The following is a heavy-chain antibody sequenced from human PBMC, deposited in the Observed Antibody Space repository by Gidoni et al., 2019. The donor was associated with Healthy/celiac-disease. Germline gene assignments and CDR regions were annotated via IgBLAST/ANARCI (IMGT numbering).Heavy chain of an antibody. D-gene: IGHD3-3*01. CDR2: IYYSGST. CDR1: GGSISSGEYY. Sequence: QVQLQESGPGLVKPSQTLSLTCTVSGGSISSGEYYWSWLRQPPGKGLEWIGYIYYSGSTFYNPSLKSRVTISVDTSKNQFSLKLSSVTAADTAVYYCASRITFFGVVISSYFDYWGQGTLVTVSS. V-gene: IGHV4-30-4*01. J-gene: IGHJ4*02. CDR3: ASRITFFGVVISSYFDY.